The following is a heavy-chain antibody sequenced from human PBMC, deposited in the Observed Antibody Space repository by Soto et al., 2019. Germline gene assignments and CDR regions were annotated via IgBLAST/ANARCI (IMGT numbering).Heavy chain of an antibody. V-gene: IGHV3-21*01. Sequence: GGSLGLSCAASGFTCSLYIMNWVCQAPGKGLEWVSSITPSSSYIYYADSVKGRFTISRDNAKSSLYLQMNSLRAEDTALYFCSRDERGPHFASWGQGTLVTVSS. CDR2: ITPSSSYI. D-gene: IGHD1-1*01. CDR1: GFTCSLYI. J-gene: IGHJ4*01. CDR3: SRDERGPHFAS.